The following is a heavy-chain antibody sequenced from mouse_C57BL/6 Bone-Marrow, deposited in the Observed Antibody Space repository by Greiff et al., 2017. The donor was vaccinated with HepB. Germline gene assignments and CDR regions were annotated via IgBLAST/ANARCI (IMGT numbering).Heavy chain of an antibody. CDR2: ISSGSSTI. D-gene: IGHD1-1*01. CDR3: ARLYYGSSYVASYWYFDV. V-gene: IGHV5-17*01. J-gene: IGHJ1*03. CDR1: GFTFSDYG. Sequence: EVQVVESGGGLVKPGGSLKLSCAASGFTFSDYGMHWVRQAPEKGLEWVAYISSGSSTIYYADTVKGRFTISRDNAKKTLFLQMTSLRSEDTAMYYCARLYYGSSYVASYWYFDVWGTGTTVTVSS.